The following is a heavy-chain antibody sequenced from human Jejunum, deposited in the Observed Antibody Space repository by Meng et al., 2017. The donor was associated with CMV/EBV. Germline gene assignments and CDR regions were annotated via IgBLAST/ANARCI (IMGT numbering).Heavy chain of an antibody. CDR2: INVDGSST. J-gene: IGHJ4*02. CDR3: AGSILGSGSYFGDDY. CDR1: GFTFSDDW. Sequence: GFTFSDDWVHWVRHAPGKGLVWVSRINVDGSSTSYADSVKGRFSTSRDNAKNTVYLQMSSLRVEDTAVYYCAGSILGSGSYFGDDYWGQGTLVTVSS. D-gene: IGHD3-10*01. V-gene: IGHV3-74*01.